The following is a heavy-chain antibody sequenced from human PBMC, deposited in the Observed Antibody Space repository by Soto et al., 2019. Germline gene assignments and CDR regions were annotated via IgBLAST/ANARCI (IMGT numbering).Heavy chain of an antibody. CDR2: IWYDGSNK. D-gene: IGHD2-15*01. Sequence: QVQLVESGGGVVQPGRSLRLSCAASGFTFSSYGMHWVRQAPGKGLEWVAVIWYDGSNKYYADSVKGRFTISRDNSKNTLYLKMNSLRAEDTAVYYCARDGGPLDYWGQGTLVTVSS. J-gene: IGHJ4*02. V-gene: IGHV3-33*01. CDR3: ARDGGPLDY. CDR1: GFTFSSYG.